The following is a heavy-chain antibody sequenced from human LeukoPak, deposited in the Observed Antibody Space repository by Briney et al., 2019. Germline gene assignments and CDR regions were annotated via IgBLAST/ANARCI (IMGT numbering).Heavy chain of an antibody. Sequence: SETLSLTCTVSGGSISSGGYYWGWISQHPGKGLEWIVYIYYSGSTYYNPSLKSRVTISVDTSKNQFSLKLSSVTAADTAVYYCARVLCSGGSCSSFDYWGQGTRVIVSS. CDR1: GGSISSGGYY. CDR2: IYYSGST. V-gene: IGHV4-31*03. CDR3: ARVLCSGGSCSSFDY. D-gene: IGHD2-15*01. J-gene: IGHJ4*02.